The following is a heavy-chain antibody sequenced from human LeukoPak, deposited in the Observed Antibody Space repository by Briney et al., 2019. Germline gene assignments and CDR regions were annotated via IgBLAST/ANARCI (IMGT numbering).Heavy chain of an antibody. CDR1: GGSISSSSYY. D-gene: IGHD5-18*01. CDR2: IYYSGST. CDR3: ARGAYSDGYSYFDY. Sequence: SETLSLPCTVSGGSISSSSYYWGWIRQPPGKGLEWIGSIYYSGSTYYNPSLKSRVTISVDTSKNQFSLKLSSVTAADTAVYYCARGAYSDGYSYFDYWGQGTLVTVSS. J-gene: IGHJ4*02. V-gene: IGHV4-39*07.